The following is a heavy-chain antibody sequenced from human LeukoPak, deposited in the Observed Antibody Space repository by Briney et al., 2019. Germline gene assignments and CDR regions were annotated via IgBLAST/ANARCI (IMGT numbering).Heavy chain of an antibody. CDR1: GYTFTSYA. D-gene: IGHD5-12*01. V-gene: IGHV1-3*01. CDR2: INAGNGNT. CDR3: ARDWVATITGSGYYYGMDV. Sequence: ASVKVSCKASGYTFTSYAMHWVRQAPGQRREWMGWINAGNGNTKYSQKFQGRVTITRDTSASTAYMELSSLRSEDTAVYYCARDWVATITGSGYYYGMDVWGQGTTVTVSS. J-gene: IGHJ6*02.